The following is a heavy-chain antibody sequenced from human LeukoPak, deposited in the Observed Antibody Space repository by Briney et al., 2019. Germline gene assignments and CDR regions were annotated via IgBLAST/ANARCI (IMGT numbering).Heavy chain of an antibody. Sequence: PSETLSLTCAVYGGSFSGYYWSWIRQPPGKGLEWIGEINHSGSTNYNPSLKSRVTISVDTSKNQFSLKLSSVTAADTAVYYCARSEGDRGYFMGIDYWGQGTLVTVSS. D-gene: IGHD3-22*01. CDR3: ARSEGDRGYFMGIDY. CDR1: GGSFSGYY. J-gene: IGHJ4*02. CDR2: INHSGST. V-gene: IGHV4-34*01.